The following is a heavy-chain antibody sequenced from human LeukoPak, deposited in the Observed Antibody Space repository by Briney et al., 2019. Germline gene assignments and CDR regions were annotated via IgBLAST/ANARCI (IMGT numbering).Heavy chain of an antibody. D-gene: IGHD3-9*01. Sequence: SVKVSCKASGGTFSSYTISWVRQAPGQGLEWMGRVIPILGIAIYAQKFQGRVTITADKSTSTAYMELSSLRSEDTVVYYCARVDYDILTGYHMDVWGKGTTVTVSS. J-gene: IGHJ6*03. CDR2: VIPILGIA. CDR1: GGTFSSYT. CDR3: ARVDYDILTGYHMDV. V-gene: IGHV1-69*10.